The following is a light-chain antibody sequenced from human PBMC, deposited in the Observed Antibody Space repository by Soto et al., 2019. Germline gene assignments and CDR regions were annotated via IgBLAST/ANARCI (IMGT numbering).Light chain of an antibody. V-gene: IGKV1-5*01. CDR3: KHPGT. CDR2: DAS. J-gene: IGKJ1*01. CDR1: QSISSW. Sequence: DIKMTQSPSTLSASVGDRVTITCRASQSISSWLAWYQQKPGKAPQLLIYDASSLESGFPSRFCGSGSGTEFTLTNSSLQPDYFATYYFKHPGTFGQGTKVEIK.